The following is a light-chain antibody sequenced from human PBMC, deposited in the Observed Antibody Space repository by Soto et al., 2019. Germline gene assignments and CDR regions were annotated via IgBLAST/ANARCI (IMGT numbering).Light chain of an antibody. CDR2: SNN. J-gene: IGLJ1*01. V-gene: IGLV1-44*01. Sequence: QSVLTQPPSASGTPGQRVTIPCSGSSSNIGSNTVNWYQQLPGTAPKLLIYSNNQRPSGVPDRFSGSKSGTSASLAISGLQSEGEADYYCAAWDDSLNGNYVFGTGTKVTVL. CDR3: AAWDDSLNGNYV. CDR1: SSNIGSNT.